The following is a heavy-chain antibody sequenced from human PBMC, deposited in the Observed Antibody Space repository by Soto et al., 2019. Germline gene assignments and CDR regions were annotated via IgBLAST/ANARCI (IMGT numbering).Heavy chain of an antibody. CDR1: GFTFTNAW. V-gene: IGHV3-15*07. Sequence: ESGGGLVKPGGSLRLSCVASGFTFTNAWMNWVRQAPGKGLEWVGRIKTKTDGGTTDYAAPVKGRFTISRDDSKNTLYLQMNGLKTEDTAVYYCIHYGSGSYSTDYWGPGTLVTVSS. D-gene: IGHD3-10*01. CDR3: IHYGSGSYSTDY. J-gene: IGHJ4*02. CDR2: IKTKTDGGTT.